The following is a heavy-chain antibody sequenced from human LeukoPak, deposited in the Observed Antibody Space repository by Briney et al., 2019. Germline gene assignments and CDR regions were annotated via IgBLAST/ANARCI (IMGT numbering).Heavy chain of an antibody. D-gene: IGHD6-25*01. J-gene: IGHJ4*02. CDR1: EFTFSTFS. V-gene: IGHV3-21*01. Sequence: PGGSLRLSCAASEFTFSTFSMNWVRQAPGKGLELVSGFGGTGDIHYADSVRGRFTISRDNSKGILYLQMNSLRAEDTAVYYCARGGAARGRFENWGQGTLVTVSS. CDR2: FGGTGDI. CDR3: ARGGAARGRFEN.